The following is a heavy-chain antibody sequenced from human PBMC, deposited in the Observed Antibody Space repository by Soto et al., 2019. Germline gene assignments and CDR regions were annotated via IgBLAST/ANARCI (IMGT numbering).Heavy chain of an antibody. J-gene: IGHJ3*02. Sequence: GGSLRLSCAASGFTFSSYEMNWVRQAPGKGLEWVSYISSSGSTIYYADSVKGRFTISRDNAKNSIYLQMNSLRAEDTAVYFYARGGHIAAAGFDAFDIWGQGTMVTVSS. CDR1: GFTFSSYE. CDR3: ARGGHIAAAGFDAFDI. V-gene: IGHV3-48*03. CDR2: ISSSGSTI. D-gene: IGHD6-13*01.